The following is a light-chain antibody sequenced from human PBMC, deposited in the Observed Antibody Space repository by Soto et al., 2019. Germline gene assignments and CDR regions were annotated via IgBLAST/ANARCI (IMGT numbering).Light chain of an antibody. J-gene: IGLJ1*01. CDR2: DNN. V-gene: IGLV1-51*01. CDR1: SSNIGNNY. CDR3: GTWDTDLSAAHYA. Sequence: QSVLTQPPSVSAAPGQKVTISCSGASSNIGNNYVSWYQQVPGTAPKLLIYDNNKRPSGIPDRFSGSKSDTSATLVITGLQTGDEADYYCGTWDTDLSAAHYAFGTGTKVTVL.